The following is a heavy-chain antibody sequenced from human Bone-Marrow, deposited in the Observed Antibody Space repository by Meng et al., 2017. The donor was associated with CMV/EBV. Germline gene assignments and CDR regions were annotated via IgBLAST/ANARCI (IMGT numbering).Heavy chain of an antibody. D-gene: IGHD2-8*01. Sequence: GESLKISCAASGFTFSSYEMNWVRQAPGKGLEWVSYISSSGSTIYDADSVKGRFTISRDNAKNSLYLQMNSLRAADTAVYYCARTPVLMGNWFDPWGHGTLVTVSS. V-gene: IGHV3-48*03. CDR3: ARTPVLMGNWFDP. J-gene: IGHJ5*02. CDR1: GFTFSSYE. CDR2: ISSSGSTI.